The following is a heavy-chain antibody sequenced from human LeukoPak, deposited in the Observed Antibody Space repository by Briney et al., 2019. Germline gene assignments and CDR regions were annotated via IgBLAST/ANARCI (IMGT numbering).Heavy chain of an antibody. J-gene: IGHJ6*03. CDR3: ARSYNYYYMDV. V-gene: IGHV4-34*01. CDR2: INHSGST. Sequence: PSETLSLTCAVYGGSFSGYYWSWIRQPPGKGLEWIGEINHSGSTNYNPSLKSRVTISVDTSKNQFSLKLSSVTAADTAVYYCARSYNYYYMDVWGKGTTVTVSS. CDR1: GGSFSGYY.